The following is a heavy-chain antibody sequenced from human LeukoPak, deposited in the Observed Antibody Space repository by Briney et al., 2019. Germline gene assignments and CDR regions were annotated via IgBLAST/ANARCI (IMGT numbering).Heavy chain of an antibody. D-gene: IGHD6-13*01. CDR3: AKGDAAGAYRTDF. CDR2: TSHDESNK. Sequence: GESLRLSCVACGISLRSYSVHWVRQAPAKGREGVALTSHDESNKKYADSVRGRCTISRDNSRDTVFLQLSNLRHEDTAVYYCAKGDAAGAYRTDFWGPGTRVTVSS. CDR1: GISLRSYS. J-gene: IGHJ4*02. V-gene: IGHV3-30-3*01.